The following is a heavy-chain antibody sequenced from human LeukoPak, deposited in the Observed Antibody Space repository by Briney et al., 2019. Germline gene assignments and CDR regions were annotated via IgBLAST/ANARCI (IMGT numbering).Heavy chain of an antibody. CDR1: GYTFTSYY. CDR3: SRATAMVFEEIEYYFDY. J-gene: IGHJ4*02. CDR2: INPSGGST. D-gene: IGHD5-18*01. V-gene: IGHV1-46*01. Sequence: ASVKVSCKASGYTFTSYYMHWVRQAPGQGLEWMGIINPSGGSTSYAQKFQGRVTMTRDTSISTAYMELSRLRSDDTAVYYCSRATAMVFEEIEYYFDYWGQGTLVTVSS.